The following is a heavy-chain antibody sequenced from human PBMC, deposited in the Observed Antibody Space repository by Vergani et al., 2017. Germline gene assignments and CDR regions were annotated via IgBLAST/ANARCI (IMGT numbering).Heavy chain of an antibody. Sequence: EVQLVESGGGLVQPGGSLRLSCAASGFTFSSYWMTWVRQAPGQGLEWVANIKTDGSDKYYVDSVKGRFIISRDNAKNSVYLQMGSLRAEDTAVYYCARFGALSVGLGVYSYSGLDVWGQGTTVTVSS. D-gene: IGHD3-10*01. V-gene: IGHV3-7*01. CDR2: IKTDGSDK. CDR3: ARFGALSVGLGVYSYSGLDV. J-gene: IGHJ6*02. CDR1: GFTFSSYW.